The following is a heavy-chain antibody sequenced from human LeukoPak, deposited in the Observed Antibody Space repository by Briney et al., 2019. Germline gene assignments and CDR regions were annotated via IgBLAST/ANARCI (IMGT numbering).Heavy chain of an antibody. CDR1: GGSISSSNW. Sequence: KPSGTLSLTCAVSGGSISSSNWWSWVRQPPGKGLEWIGEIYHSGSTNYNPSLKSRVTISVDTSKNQFSLKLSSVTAADTAVYYCARARVDYYGSGSYRGQFDPWGQGTLVTVSS. CDR3: ARARVDYYGSGSYRGQFDP. D-gene: IGHD3-10*01. CDR2: IYHSGST. V-gene: IGHV4-4*02. J-gene: IGHJ5*02.